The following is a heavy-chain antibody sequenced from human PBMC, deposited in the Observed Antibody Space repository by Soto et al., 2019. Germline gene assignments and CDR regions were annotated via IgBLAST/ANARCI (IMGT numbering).Heavy chain of an antibody. Sequence: PGGSLRLSCVGSGFTFSGYSMAWVRQAPGRGLEWIASISSRSPNIAYADSGKGRFTISRGNAKNLACLKRSSLRGEFTALYYCAKFTEPGYSSIWYYFEYWGQGAPVTVAS. V-gene: IGHV3-21*06. J-gene: IGHJ4*02. CDR1: GFTFSGYS. CDR3: AKFTEPGYSSIWYYFEY. D-gene: IGHD6-19*01. CDR2: ISSRSPNI.